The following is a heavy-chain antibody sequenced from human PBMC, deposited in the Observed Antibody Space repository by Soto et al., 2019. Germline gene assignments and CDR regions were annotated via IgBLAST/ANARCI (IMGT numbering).Heavy chain of an antibody. CDR3: ARDWRRSRWYKSPSDS. V-gene: IGHV3-7*05. J-gene: IGHJ5*02. Sequence: EVQLVESGGGLVQPGGSLRLSCVASGFTFSNYWMTWVRQAPGKGLEWVATIEQDGSEKYYVDSLKGRFTISRDNARNSLHLQMNSLRAEDTAFYYCARDWRRSRWYKSPSDSWGQGTLVTVSS. CDR1: GFTFSNYW. CDR2: IEQDGSEK. D-gene: IGHD6-13*01.